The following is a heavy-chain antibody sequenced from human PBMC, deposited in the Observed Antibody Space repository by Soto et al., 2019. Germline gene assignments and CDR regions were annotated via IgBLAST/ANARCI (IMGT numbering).Heavy chain of an antibody. V-gene: IGHV4-31*03. CDR3: VRGGIAGHWFDP. J-gene: IGHJ5*02. CDR1: RAFINSGGFY. Sequence: SETLSLTCSVSRAFINSGGFYYSWIRQSPGKGLEWLGYIFHSGSTLYNPSLRGRLTLSADTSRNQLSLYLTSVTAADTAVYYCVRGGIAGHWFDPWGQGILVTVSS. CDR2: IFHSGST. D-gene: IGHD2-15*01.